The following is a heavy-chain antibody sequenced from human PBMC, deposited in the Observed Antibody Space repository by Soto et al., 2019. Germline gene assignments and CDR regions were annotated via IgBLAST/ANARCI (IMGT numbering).Heavy chain of an antibody. CDR1: GGTFSSYT. CDR2: IIPILGIA. D-gene: IGHD1-26*01. Sequence: SVKVSCKASGGTFSSYTISWVRQAPGQGLEWMGRIIPILGIANYAQKFQGRVTITADKSTSTAYMELSSLRSEDTAVYYCARAVGSVKVGYYYYYYMDVWGKGTTVTVS. V-gene: IGHV1-69*02. CDR3: ARAVGSVKVGYYYYYYMDV. J-gene: IGHJ6*03.